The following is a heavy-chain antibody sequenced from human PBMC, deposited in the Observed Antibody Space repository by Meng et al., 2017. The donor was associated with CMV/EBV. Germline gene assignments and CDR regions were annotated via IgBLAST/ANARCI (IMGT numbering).Heavy chain of an antibody. J-gene: IGHJ6*02. D-gene: IGHD6-6*01. V-gene: IGHV3-33*06. CDR3: AKMLAARPSSYYYYGMDV. CDR2: IWYDGSNK. CDR1: GFTFSSYG. Sequence: GGSLRLSCAASGFTFSSYGMHWVRRAPGKGLEWVAVIWYDGSNKYYADSVKGRFTISRDNSKNTLYLQMNSLRAEDTAVYYCAKMLAARPSSYYYYGMDVWGQGTTVTVSS.